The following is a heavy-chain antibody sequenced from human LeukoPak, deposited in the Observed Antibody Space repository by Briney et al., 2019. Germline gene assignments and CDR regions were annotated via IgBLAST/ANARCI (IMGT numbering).Heavy chain of an antibody. CDR3: ASRRRGGADYGDFDY. Sequence: GESLKISCRGSGYSFTTYWIGWVRQMPGRGLEWMGRIDPSDSYTNYSPSFQGHVTISADKSISTAYLQWSSLKASDTAMYYCASRRRGGADYGDFDYWGQGTLVTVSS. J-gene: IGHJ4*02. CDR1: GYSFTTYW. D-gene: IGHD4-17*01. CDR2: IDPSDSYT. V-gene: IGHV5-10-1*01.